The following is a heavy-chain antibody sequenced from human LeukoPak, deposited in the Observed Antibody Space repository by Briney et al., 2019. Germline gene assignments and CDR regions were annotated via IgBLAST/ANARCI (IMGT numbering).Heavy chain of an antibody. CDR1: GFTFSSYW. CDR2: IKDDGSEK. CDR3: ARDGVYAGFDY. V-gene: IGHV3-7*01. J-gene: IGHJ4*02. D-gene: IGHD2-8*01. Sequence: GGSLRLSCAASGFTFSSYWMSWVRQAPGKGLEWVANIKDDGSEKYYVDSVKGQFTISRDNARNSLYLQMNSLRVEDTAVYYCARDGVYAGFDYWGQGTLVT.